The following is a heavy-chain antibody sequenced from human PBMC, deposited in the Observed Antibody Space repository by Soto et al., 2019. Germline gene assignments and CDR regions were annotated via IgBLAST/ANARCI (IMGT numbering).Heavy chain of an antibody. V-gene: IGHV5-51*01. CDR1: GYSFTNYW. J-gene: IGHJ6*02. CDR2: IYPGDSDA. CDR3: ARRGYCSSTSCQDLRYGMDV. D-gene: IGHD2-2*01. Sequence: PGESLKISCKGSGYSFTNYWIAWVRQMPGKGLEWMGIIYPGDSDARYSPSFQGQVTISTDKSISTAYLQWSSLKASDTAMYYCARRGYCSSTSCQDLRYGMDVWGQGTTVTVSS.